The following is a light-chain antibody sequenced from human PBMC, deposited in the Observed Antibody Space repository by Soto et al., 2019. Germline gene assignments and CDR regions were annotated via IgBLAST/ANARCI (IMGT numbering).Light chain of an antibody. CDR2: GAS. V-gene: IGKV3-15*01. CDR1: QSVSSN. CDR3: QQHASYPRD. Sequence: EIVMTQSPATLSVSPGERATLSCMASQSVSSNLAWYQQKPGQAPRLLIYGASTRATGIPARFSGSGSGTEFTLTISSLQSEDFATYYCQQHASYPRDFGQGTKVDIK. J-gene: IGKJ1*01.